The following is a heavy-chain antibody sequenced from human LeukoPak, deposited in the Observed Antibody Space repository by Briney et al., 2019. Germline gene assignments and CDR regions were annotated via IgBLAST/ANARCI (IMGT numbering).Heavy chain of an antibody. CDR3: ARDIAAAVDY. J-gene: IGHJ4*02. D-gene: IGHD6-13*01. CDR2: INSYGITT. V-gene: IGHV3-74*01. Sequence: GGSLRLSCTASGFTFSNYWRHWVRHAPGKGLVWVSRINSYGITTNYADSVKGRFTISRDNAKNTLYLQMNSLRAEDTAVYYCARDIAAAVDYRGQGTLVTVSS. CDR1: GFTFSNYW.